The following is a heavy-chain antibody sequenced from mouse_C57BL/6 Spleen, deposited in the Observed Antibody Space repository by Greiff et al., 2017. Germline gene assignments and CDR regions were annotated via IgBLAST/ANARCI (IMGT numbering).Heavy chain of an antibody. V-gene: IGHV2-2*01. CDR3: ARTENLGYGNIFFGD. Sequence: VMLVESGPGLVQPSPSLSITCTVSGFSLTSYGVHWVRQSPGKGLEWLGVIWSGGSTDYNAAFISRLSISTDNSKSHVFFKMNSLQADDTAIYYCARTENLGYGNIFFGDWGQGTLVTVA. D-gene: IGHD1-1*01. CDR2: IWSGGST. CDR1: GFSLTSYG. J-gene: IGHJ3*01.